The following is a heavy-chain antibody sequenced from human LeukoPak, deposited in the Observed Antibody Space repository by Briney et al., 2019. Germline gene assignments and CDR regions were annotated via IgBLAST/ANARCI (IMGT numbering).Heavy chain of an antibody. CDR3: AKDSNYESRPRYFDY. CDR2: ISSSSSYT. D-gene: IGHD3-22*01. CDR1: GFTFSDYY. J-gene: IGHJ4*02. V-gene: IGHV3-11*05. Sequence: PGGSLRLSCAASGFTFSDYYMSWIRQAPGKGLEWVSYISSSSSYTDYVDSVKGRFTISRDNSKNTLYLQMNSLRAEDTAVYYCAKDSNYESRPRYFDYWGQGTLVTVSS.